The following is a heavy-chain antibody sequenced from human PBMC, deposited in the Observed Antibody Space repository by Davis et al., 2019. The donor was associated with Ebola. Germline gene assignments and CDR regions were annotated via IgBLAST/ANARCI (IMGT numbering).Heavy chain of an antibody. V-gene: IGHV3-30*02. CDR1: GFTFSSFG. CDR3: AKDLRKLGYNAYGNFDY. Sequence: GGSLRLSCAASGFTFSSFGMHWVRQAPGKGLEWVAFIRYDESDKDYADFVKGRFSISRDNSKNTLYLQMNSLRAEDTAVYYCAKDLRKLGYNAYGNFDYWGQGTLVSVSS. J-gene: IGHJ4*02. D-gene: IGHD5-12*01. CDR2: IRYDESDK.